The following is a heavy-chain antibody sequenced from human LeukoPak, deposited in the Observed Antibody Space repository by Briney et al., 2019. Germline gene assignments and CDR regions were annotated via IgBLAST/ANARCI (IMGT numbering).Heavy chain of an antibody. J-gene: IGHJ3*02. CDR2: IKQDGSEK. D-gene: IGHD3-3*01. CDR3: ARAEITIFGADAFDI. Sequence: GGSLRLSCAASRFTFSDYAMSWVRQAPGKGLEWVANIKQDGSEKYYVDSVKGRFTISRDNAKNSLYLQMNSLRAEDTAVYYCARAEITIFGADAFDIWGQGTMVTVSS. CDR1: RFTFSDYA. V-gene: IGHV3-7*01.